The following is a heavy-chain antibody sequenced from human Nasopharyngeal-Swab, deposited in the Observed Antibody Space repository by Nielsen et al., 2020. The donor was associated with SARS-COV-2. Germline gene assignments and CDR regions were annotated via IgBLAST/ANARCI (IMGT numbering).Heavy chain of an antibody. D-gene: IGHD3-10*01. CDR1: GYSISSGYY. V-gene: IGHV4-38-2*02. CDR2: IYHSGST. J-gene: IGHJ6*03. Sequence: SETLSLTCTVSGYSISSGYYWGWIRQPPGKGLEWIGSIYHSGSTYYNPSLKSRVTISVDTSKNQFSLKLSSVTAADPAVYYCARDRPYYYGSGAYYMDVWGKGTTVTVSS. CDR3: ARDRPYYYGSGAYYMDV.